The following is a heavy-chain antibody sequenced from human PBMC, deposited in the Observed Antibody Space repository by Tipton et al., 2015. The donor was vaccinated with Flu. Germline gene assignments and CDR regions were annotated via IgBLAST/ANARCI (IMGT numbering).Heavy chain of an antibody. J-gene: IGHJ4*02. V-gene: IGHV4-59*08. D-gene: IGHD6-13*01. CDR3: ARQLWFYPEDSSWAYPFDY. CDR1: GGSISSYY. CDR2: IYYSGST. Sequence: TLSFTCTVSGGSISSYYWSWIRQPPGKGLEWIGYIYYSGSTNYNPSLKGRVTISVDTSKNQFSLKLSSVTAADTAVYYCARQLWFYPEDSSWAYPFDYWGQGTLVTVSS.